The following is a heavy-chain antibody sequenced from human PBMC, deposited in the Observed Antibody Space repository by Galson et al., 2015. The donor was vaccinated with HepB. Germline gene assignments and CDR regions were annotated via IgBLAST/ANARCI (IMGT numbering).Heavy chain of an antibody. J-gene: IGHJ4*02. Sequence: LRLSCAASGFTFSSYWMHWVRQVPGKGLVWVSRIKSDGSNSSYADSVKGRFTLSRDNAKNTLYLRMNGLRAEDTAVYYCVRETSLLWFGEPVRYFDYWGQGTLVTVSS. CDR3: VRETSLLWFGEPVRYFDY. CDR1: GFTFSSYW. D-gene: IGHD3-10*01. CDR2: IKSDGSNS. V-gene: IGHV3-74*01.